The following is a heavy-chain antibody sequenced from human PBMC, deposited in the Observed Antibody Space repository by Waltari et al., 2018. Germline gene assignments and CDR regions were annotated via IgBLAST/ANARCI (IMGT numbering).Heavy chain of an antibody. CDR2: ISSSSSYI. CDR1: GFTFSSYS. V-gene: IGHV3-21*01. J-gene: IGHJ6*02. CDR3: ARDPYRYCSGGSCYTHYGMDV. Sequence: EVQLVESGGGLVKPGGSLRLSCAASGFTFSSYSMNWVRQAPGKGLEWVSAISSSSSYIYYASSVKCRFTISRDNAKNSLYLQMNSLIAEDTAVYYCARDPYRYCSGGSCYTHYGMDVWGQGTTVTVSS. D-gene: IGHD2-15*01.